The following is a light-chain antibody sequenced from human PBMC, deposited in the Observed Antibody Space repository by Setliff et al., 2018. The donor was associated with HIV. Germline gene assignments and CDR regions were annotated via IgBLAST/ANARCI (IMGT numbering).Light chain of an antibody. CDR1: SNDVGDNNY. CDR3: ISYTVNNSPLYV. J-gene: IGLJ1*01. Sequence: QSALTQPASVSGSPGQSIIISCTGTSNDVGDNNYVSWYQQHPGKAPKFIIYEVSIRPSGVSTRFSGSKSGNTASLTISALQAEDEADYYCISYTVNNSPLYVLGSGTKVTVL. CDR2: EVS. V-gene: IGLV2-14*01.